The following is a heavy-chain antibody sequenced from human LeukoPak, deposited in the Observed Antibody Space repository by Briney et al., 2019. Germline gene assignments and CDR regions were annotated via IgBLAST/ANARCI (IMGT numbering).Heavy chain of an antibody. D-gene: IGHD4-17*01. J-gene: IGHJ4*02. V-gene: IGHV3-48*03. CDR2: ISSSGSTI. Sequence: GSLSLSCAASGFAFSSYEMNWVRAAPGKGLGWVSYISSSGSTIYYADSVKGRFTISRDNAKNSLYLQMNSLRAEDTAVYYCAREMTTVTTYFDYWGQGTLVTISS. CDR3: AREMTTVTTYFDY. CDR1: GFAFSSYE.